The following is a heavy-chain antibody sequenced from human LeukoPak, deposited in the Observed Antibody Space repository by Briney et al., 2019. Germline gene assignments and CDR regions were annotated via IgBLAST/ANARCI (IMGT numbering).Heavy chain of an antibody. D-gene: IGHD6-19*01. Sequence: PSETLSLTCSVSGGSVSSGSYYWSWIRQPPGKGLEWIGDIYYSGSTNYNPSLKSRVTISVDTSKNQFSVKLSSATAADTAVYYCARAGTSGWYGEYWGQGILVTVSS. CDR2: IYYSGST. V-gene: IGHV4-61*01. J-gene: IGHJ4*02. CDR1: GGSVSSGSYY. CDR3: ARAGTSGWYGEY.